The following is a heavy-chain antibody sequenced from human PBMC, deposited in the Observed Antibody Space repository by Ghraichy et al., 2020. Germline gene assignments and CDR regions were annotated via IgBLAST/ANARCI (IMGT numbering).Heavy chain of an antibody. Sequence: SETLSLTCAVSGGSISSGGYSWSWIRQPPGKGLEWIGYIYHSGSTYYNPSLKSRVTISVDRSKNQFSLKLSSVTAADTAVYYCARGRVGSGRLSPRYYYYYYMDVWGKRTTVTVSS. V-gene: IGHV4-30-2*01. D-gene: IGHD3-10*01. J-gene: IGHJ6*03. CDR1: GGSISSGGYS. CDR3: ARGRVGSGRLSPRYYYYYYMDV. CDR2: IYHSGST.